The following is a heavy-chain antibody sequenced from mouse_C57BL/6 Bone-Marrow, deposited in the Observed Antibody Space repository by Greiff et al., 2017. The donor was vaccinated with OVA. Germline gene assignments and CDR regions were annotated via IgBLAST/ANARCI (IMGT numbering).Heavy chain of an antibody. V-gene: IGHV1-7*01. CDR1: GYTFTSYW. CDR3: AYGNPTYYYAMDY. J-gene: IGHJ4*01. D-gene: IGHD2-1*01. CDR2: INPSSGYT. Sequence: QVQLKESGADLAKPGASVKLSCKASGYTFTSYWMHWVKQRPGQGLEWIGYINPSSGYTKYNQKFKDKATLTADKSSSTAYMQLSSLTYEDSAVYYCAYGNPTYYYAMDYWGQGTSVTVSS.